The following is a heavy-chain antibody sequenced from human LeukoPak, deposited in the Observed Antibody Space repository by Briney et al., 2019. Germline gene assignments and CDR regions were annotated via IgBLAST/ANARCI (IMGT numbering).Heavy chain of an antibody. V-gene: IGHV4-59*01. CDR2: IYYSGNT. CDR3: ARDKQRGLAAAGTRKNWFDP. Sequence: SETLSLTCTVSGGSISSYYWSWIRQSPGKGLEWIGFIYYSGNTNYNPSLKSRVTISVDTSKNQFSLKLSSVTAADTAVYYCARDKQRGLAAAGTRKNWFDPWGQGTLVTVSS. J-gene: IGHJ5*02. D-gene: IGHD6-13*01. CDR1: GGSISSYY.